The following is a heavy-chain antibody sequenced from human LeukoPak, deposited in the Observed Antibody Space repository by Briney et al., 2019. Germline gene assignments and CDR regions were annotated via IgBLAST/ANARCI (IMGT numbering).Heavy chain of an antibody. D-gene: IGHD3-9*01. CDR1: GGSISSYY. J-gene: IGHJ4*02. CDR3: TSTFYDILTRLPFPDY. V-gene: IGHV4-59*01. Sequence: PSETLSLTCTVSGGSISSYYWSWIRQPPGKGLEWVGYIYYSGSTNYNPSLKSRVTISVDTSKNQFSLKLSSVTAADTAVFYCTSTFYDILTRLPFPDYWRQGPLVTVSS. CDR2: IYYSGST.